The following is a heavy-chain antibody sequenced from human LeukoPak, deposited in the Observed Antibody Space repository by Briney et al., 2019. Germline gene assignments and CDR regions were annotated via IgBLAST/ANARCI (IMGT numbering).Heavy chain of an antibody. CDR2: IYYGGST. Sequence: SETLSLTCSVSDDSITMYYWSWVRQPPGKGLEWTGSIYYGGSTYYNPSLKSRVTISVDTSTHPFSLKLSSVTAADTAVYYCARVPNYYYYYMDVWGKGNTVTVS. CDR1: DDSITMYY. J-gene: IGHJ6*03. V-gene: IGHV4-38-2*02. CDR3: ARVPNYYYYYMDV.